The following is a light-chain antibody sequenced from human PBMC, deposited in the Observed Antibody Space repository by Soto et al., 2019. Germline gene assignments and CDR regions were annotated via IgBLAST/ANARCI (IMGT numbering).Light chain of an antibody. J-gene: IGKJ4*01. V-gene: IGKV3D-15*01. CDR2: SAS. Sequence: EIVMTQSPATLSVSPGERATLSGRASQSVSSNLAGYQQKPGQAPRLLIHSASSRATGIPDRFSASGFGTDFTLTISSLQSEDFAVYYCQQYNNWPLTFGGGTKVDIK. CDR3: QQYNNWPLT. CDR1: QSVSSN.